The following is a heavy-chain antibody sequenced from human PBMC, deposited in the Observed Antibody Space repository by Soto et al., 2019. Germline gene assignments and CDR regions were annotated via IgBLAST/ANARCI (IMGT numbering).Heavy chain of an antibody. Sequence: EVQLVESGGGLVQHGGSLRLSCAASGFTFSSYAMHWVRQAPGKGLEYVSAISSNGGSTYYANSVKGRFTISRDNSKNTLYLQMGSLRAEDMAVYYCARRGEGGSSDYWGQGTLVTVSS. V-gene: IGHV3-64*01. CDR1: GFTFSSYA. CDR3: ARRGEGGSSDY. J-gene: IGHJ4*02. D-gene: IGHD5-12*01. CDR2: ISSNGGST.